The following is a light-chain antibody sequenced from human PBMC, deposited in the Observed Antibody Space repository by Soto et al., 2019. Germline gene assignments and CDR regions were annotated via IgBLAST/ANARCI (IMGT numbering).Light chain of an antibody. CDR2: WAS. Sequence: DIVMTQSQDSLAVSLGERATINCKSSQSLLDTSNNKNYVAWYQQKPGQPPKLLIYWASARQSGVPDRFSGSGSGTDFTLTISNLQAEDVAVYYCHQYYSALFTFGQGTKLEI. CDR1: QSLLDTSNNKNY. J-gene: IGKJ2*01. CDR3: HQYYSALFT. V-gene: IGKV4-1*01.